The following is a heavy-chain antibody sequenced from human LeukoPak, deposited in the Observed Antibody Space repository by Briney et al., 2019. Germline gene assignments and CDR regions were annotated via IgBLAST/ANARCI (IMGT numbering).Heavy chain of an antibody. Sequence: SETLSLTCTVSGGSISSYYWSWIRQPPGKGLESIGYIYYSGSTNYNPSLKSRVTISVDTSKNQFSLKLSSVTAADTAVYYCARVPRYSYAPLGGYWGQGTLVTVSS. J-gene: IGHJ4*02. D-gene: IGHD5-18*01. CDR2: IYYSGST. CDR1: GGSISSYY. V-gene: IGHV4-59*01. CDR3: ARVPRYSYAPLGGY.